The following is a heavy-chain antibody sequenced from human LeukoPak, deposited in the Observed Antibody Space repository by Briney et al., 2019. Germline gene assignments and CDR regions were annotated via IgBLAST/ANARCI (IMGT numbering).Heavy chain of an antibody. V-gene: IGHV1-69*13. J-gene: IGHJ4*02. CDR2: IIPIFGTA. CDR1: GGTFSSYA. D-gene: IGHD3-22*01. Sequence: SVKVSCKASGGTFSSYAISWVRQAPGQGLEWMGGIIPIFGTANYAQKFQGRVTITADESTSTAYMELSSLRSEDTAVYYCARAPGYYYDSSGYFYWGQGTLVTVSS. CDR3: ARAPGYYYDSSGYFY.